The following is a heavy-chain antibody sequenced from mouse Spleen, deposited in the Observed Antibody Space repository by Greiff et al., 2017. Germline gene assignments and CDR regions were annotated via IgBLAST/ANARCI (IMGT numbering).Heavy chain of an antibody. J-gene: IGHJ1*03. CDR2: IDPSDSYT. Sequence: QVQLQQPGAELVMPGASVKLSCKASGYTFTSYWMHWVKQRPGQGLEWIGEIDPSDSYTNYNQKFKGKATLTVDKSSSTAYMQLSSLTSEDSAVYYCARGASWVSYWYFDVWGTGTTVTVSS. CDR3: ARGASWVSYWYFDV. V-gene: IGHV1-69*01. D-gene: IGHD4-1*01. CDR1: GYTFTSYW.